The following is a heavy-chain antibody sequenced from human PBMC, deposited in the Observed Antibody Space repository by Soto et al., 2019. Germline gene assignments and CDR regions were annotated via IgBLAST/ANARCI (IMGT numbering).Heavy chain of an antibody. CDR3: ASSIISGRTRIGH. Sequence: PGGSLRLSCAASGFTFSSYWMHWVRQAPGKGLVWVSRINSDASSTSYADSVKGRVTISRDNAMNTLYLHMNSLRAEDTAVYYCASSIISGRTRIGHWGQGTLVTVSS. J-gene: IGHJ4*02. CDR1: GFTFSSYW. D-gene: IGHD1-26*01. V-gene: IGHV3-74*01. CDR2: INSDASST.